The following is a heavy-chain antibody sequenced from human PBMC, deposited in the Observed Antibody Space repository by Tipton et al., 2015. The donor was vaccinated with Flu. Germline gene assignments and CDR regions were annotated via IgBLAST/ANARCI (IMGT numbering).Heavy chain of an antibody. Sequence: TLSLTCTVSGGSINSYYWTWIRQPAGKGLEWIGRMYGSGSTNNNPSLKSRLTMSADTSKNQFSLKLSSVTAADTAVYYCARDRLGDGFDIWGQGTMVTVSS. CDR2: MYGSGST. J-gene: IGHJ3*02. V-gene: IGHV4-4*07. CDR1: GGSINSYY. D-gene: IGHD6-19*01. CDR3: ARDRLGDGFDI.